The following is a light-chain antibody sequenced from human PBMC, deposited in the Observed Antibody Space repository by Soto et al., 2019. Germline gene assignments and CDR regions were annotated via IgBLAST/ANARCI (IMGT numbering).Light chain of an antibody. CDR3: SSYTSRSTRV. CDR1: SSDVGGYKY. V-gene: IGLV2-14*03. Sequence: QSALTQPASVSGSPGQSITISCTGTSSDVGGYKYVSWYQQHPGKAPKLMIYDIRNRPSGVSNRFSGSKSGNTASLTTSGLQAEDEADYYCSSYTSRSTRVFGTGTKLTVL. J-gene: IGLJ1*01. CDR2: DIR.